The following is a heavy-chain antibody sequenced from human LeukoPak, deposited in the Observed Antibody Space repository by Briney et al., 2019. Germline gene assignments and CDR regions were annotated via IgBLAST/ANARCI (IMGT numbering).Heavy chain of an antibody. CDR1: GFTFSSYS. D-gene: IGHD5-12*01. V-gene: IGHV4-39*07. CDR3: ARGVPGYSGYDWFDY. CDR2: IYYSGST. J-gene: IGHJ4*02. Sequence: SGGSLRLSCAASGFTFSSYSMNWVRQPPGKGLEWIGSIYYSGSTYYNPSLKSRVTISVDTSKNQFSLKLSSVTAADTAVYYCARGVPGYSGYDWFDYWGQGTLVTVSS.